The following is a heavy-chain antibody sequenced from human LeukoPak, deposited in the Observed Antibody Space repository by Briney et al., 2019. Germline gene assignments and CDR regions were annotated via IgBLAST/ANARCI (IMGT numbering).Heavy chain of an antibody. CDR2: ISSSSSYI. V-gene: IGHV3-21*01. J-gene: IGHJ4*02. D-gene: IGHD5-12*01. Sequence: GGSLRLSCAASGFTFSSYSMNWVRQAPGKGLEWVSSISSSSSYIYYADSVKGRFTISRDNAKNSLYPQMNSLRAEGTAVYYCARLISRYAPFDYWGQGTLVTVSS. CDR1: GFTFSSYS. CDR3: ARLISRYAPFDY.